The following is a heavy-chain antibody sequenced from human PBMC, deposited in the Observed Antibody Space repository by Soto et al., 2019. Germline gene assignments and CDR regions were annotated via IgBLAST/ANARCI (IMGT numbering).Heavy chain of an antibody. CDR2: FDPEDGET. Sequence: ASVKVSCKVSGYTLTELSMHWVRQAPGKGLEWMGGFDPEDGETIYAQKFQGRVTMTEDTSTDTAYMELSSLRSEDTAVYYCANFVGRLHYYYYYGMDVWGQGTTVTVSS. J-gene: IGHJ6*02. CDR1: GYTLTELS. V-gene: IGHV1-24*01. CDR3: ANFVGRLHYYYYYGMDV. D-gene: IGHD2-21*01.